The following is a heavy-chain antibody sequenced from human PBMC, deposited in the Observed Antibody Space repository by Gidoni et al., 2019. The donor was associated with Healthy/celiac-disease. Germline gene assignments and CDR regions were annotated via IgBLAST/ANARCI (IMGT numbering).Heavy chain of an antibody. V-gene: IGHV3-11*05. D-gene: IGHD2-15*01. Sequence: QVQLVESGGGLVKPGGSLRLSCAASGFPFSDYYMSWIRQAPGKGLEWVSYISSSSSYTNYADSVKGRFTISRDNAKNSLYLQMNSLRAEDTAVYYCARAYCSGGSCYRGDYWGQGTLVTVSS. J-gene: IGHJ4*02. CDR3: ARAYCSGGSCYRGDY. CDR1: GFPFSDYY. CDR2: ISSSSSYT.